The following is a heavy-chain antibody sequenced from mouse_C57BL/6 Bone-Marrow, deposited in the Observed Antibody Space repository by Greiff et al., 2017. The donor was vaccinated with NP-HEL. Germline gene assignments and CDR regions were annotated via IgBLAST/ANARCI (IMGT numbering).Heavy chain of an antibody. V-gene: IGHV1-59*01. D-gene: IGHD1-1*01. CDR2: IDPSDSYT. CDR1: GYTFTSYW. J-gene: IGHJ2*01. CDR3: ATLKNYYGSSLDY. Sequence: VQLQQPGAELVRPGTSVKLSCKASGYTFTSYWMHWVKQRPGQGLEWIGVIDPSDSYTNYNQKFKGKATLTVDTSSSTAYMQLSSLTSEDSAVYYCATLKNYYGSSLDYWGQGTTLTVSS.